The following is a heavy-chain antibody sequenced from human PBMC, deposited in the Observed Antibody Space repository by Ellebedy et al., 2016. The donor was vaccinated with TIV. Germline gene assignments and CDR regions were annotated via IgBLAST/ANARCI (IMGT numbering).Heavy chain of an antibody. CDR2: IWYAGSKQ. V-gene: IGHV3-33*01. CDR1: GFSFRSYG. CDR3: ATGGCSNGYGGWFDP. J-gene: IGHJ5*02. D-gene: IGHD5-18*01. Sequence: GVSLKISCTVSGFSFRSYGMHWVRQAPGKGLEWVAVIWYAGSKQYYADSVKGRFTISRDNSKNTLYLQMNSLRAEDTAVYYCATGGCSNGYGGWFDPWGQGTLVTVSS.